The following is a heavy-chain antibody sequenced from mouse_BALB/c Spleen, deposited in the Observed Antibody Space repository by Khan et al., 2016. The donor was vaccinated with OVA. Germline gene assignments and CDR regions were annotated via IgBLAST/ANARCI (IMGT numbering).Heavy chain of an antibody. CDR2: ISYSGST. CDR3: ARNNYYGYAVDY. CDR1: GYSITTNYA. D-gene: IGHD1-1*01. J-gene: IGHJ4*01. Sequence: VQLKQSGPGLVKPSQSLYLTCTVTGYSITTNYAWDWIRQFPGNKLEWMGYISYSGSTSYNPSLKSRISITRDTSKNQFFLQLNSVTTEDTATYYCARNNYYGYAVDYWGQGTSVTVSS. V-gene: IGHV3-2*02.